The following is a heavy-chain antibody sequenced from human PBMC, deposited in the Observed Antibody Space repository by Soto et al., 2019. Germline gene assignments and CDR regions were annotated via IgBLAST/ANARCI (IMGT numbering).Heavy chain of an antibody. CDR3: ARGIRQSSVWDFDC. Sequence: QVQLVQSGAEVRKPGSSVKVSCTTSGDTFRSDAFSWVRQAPGQGLEWMGGIIPMFGAANYAQRFQDRVTITADIFTKTVHLEMRGLRSADTAIYYCARGIRQSSVWDFDCWGQGTLVTVSS. CDR1: GDTFRSDA. V-gene: IGHV1-69*06. J-gene: IGHJ4*02. CDR2: IIPMFGAA. D-gene: IGHD5-18*01.